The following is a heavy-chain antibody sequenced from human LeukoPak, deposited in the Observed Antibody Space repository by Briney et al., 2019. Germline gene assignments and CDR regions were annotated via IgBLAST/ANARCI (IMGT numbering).Heavy chain of an antibody. V-gene: IGHV1-46*01. CDR3: ASQYSGYDGPCDI. D-gene: IGHD5-12*01. J-gene: IGHJ3*02. CDR2: INPSGGST. CDR1: GYTFTSYY. Sequence: GASVKVSCKASGYTFTSYYMHWVRQAPGQGLEWMGIINPSGGSTSYAQKFQGRVTMTRDTSTSTVYMELSGLRSEDTAVYYCASQYSGYDGPCDIWGQGTMVTVSS.